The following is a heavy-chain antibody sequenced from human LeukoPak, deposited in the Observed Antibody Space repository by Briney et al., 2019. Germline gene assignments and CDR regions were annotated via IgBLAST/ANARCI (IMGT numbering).Heavy chain of an antibody. CDR2: INPNGGGT. Sequence: ASVKVSCKASGYTFTGYYMHWVRQAPGQGLEWMGWINPNGGGTNYAQKFQGRVTMTRDTSISTAYMELSRLRSDDTAVYYCARDQKSYLNYYYGMDVWGQGTTVTVSS. CDR3: ARDQKSYLNYYYGMDV. J-gene: IGHJ6*02. CDR1: GYTFTGYY. D-gene: IGHD3-10*01. V-gene: IGHV1-2*02.